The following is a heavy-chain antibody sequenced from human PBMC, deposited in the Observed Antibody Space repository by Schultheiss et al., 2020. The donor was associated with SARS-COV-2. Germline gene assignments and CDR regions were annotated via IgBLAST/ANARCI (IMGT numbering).Heavy chain of an antibody. Sequence: GGSLRLSCAASGFTFSSYSMNWVRQAPGKGLEWVSAISGSGGSTYYADSVKGRFTISRDNAKNSLYLQMNSLRPEDTAVYYCAKHMGFYYYYMDVWGKGTTVTVSS. CDR2: ISGSGGST. D-gene: IGHD2-21*01. CDR3: AKHMGFYYYYMDV. V-gene: IGHV3-21*01. J-gene: IGHJ6*03. CDR1: GFTFSSYS.